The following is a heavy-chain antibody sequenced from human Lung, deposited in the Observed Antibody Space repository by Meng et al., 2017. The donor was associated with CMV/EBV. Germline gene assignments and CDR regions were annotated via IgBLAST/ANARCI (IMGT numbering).Heavy chain of an antibody. V-gene: IGHV3-23*01. CDR2: ISGSVGNT. CDR1: GFPFRSDA. J-gene: IGHJ5*02. Sequence: SGFPFRSDAMSWVRQAPGKGLEWVSSISGSVGNTYYADSVKGRFTISRDNSGDTLYMQMSSLRADDTAVYYCAREEAMVGYYTNWFDAWGQGALVTVSS. CDR3: AREEAMVGYYTNWFDA. D-gene: IGHD5-18*01.